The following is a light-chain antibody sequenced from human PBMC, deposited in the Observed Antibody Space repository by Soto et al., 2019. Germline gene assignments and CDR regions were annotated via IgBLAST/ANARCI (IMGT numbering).Light chain of an antibody. V-gene: IGKV3-15*01. CDR2: GAS. CDR1: QSVSSS. Sequence: EIVMTQSPATLSVSPGERVTLSCRASQSVSSSLAWYQQKPGQAPRLLIYGASTRATGIPARFSGSGSGTEFPLTISSLQSEDFAVYSCQQYNNWPPFTFGPGTKVDIK. J-gene: IGKJ3*01. CDR3: QQYNNWPPFT.